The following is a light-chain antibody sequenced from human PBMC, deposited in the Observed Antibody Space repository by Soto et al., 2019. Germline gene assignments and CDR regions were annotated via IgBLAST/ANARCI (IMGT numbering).Light chain of an antibody. CDR3: QSYDKSLSSSV. CDR2: GNN. J-gene: IGLJ2*01. V-gene: IGLV1-40*01. Sequence: QSVLTQPPSVSGAPGQRVTISCTGSSSNIGAGYDVHWYQQLPATAPKLLIYGNNNRPSGVPDRFSGSKSGTSASLAITGLQAEDEADFYCQSYDKSLSSSVFGGGTKVTVL. CDR1: SSNIGAGYD.